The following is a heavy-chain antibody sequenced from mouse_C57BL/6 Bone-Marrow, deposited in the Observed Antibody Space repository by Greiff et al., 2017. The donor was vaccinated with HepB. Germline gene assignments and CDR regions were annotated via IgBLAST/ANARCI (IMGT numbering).Heavy chain of an antibody. V-gene: IGHV5-16*01. CDR1: GFTFSDYY. Sequence: EVKLMESAGGLVQPGSSMKLSCTASGFTFSDYYMAWVRQVPEKGLEWVANINYDGSSTYYLDSLKSRFIISRDNAKNILYLQMSSLKSEDTATYYGARDLSYFDYWGQGTTLTVSS. J-gene: IGHJ2*01. CDR2: INYDGSST. CDR3: ARDLSYFDY.